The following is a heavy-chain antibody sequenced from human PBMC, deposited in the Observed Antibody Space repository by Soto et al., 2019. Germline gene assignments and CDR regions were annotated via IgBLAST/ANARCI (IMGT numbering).Heavy chain of an antibody. J-gene: IGHJ6*03. V-gene: IGHV4-34*01. Sequence: SEPLSLTCAVYGGSFSGYYWSWIRQPPGKGLEWIGEINHSGSTNYNPSLKSRVTISVDTSKNQFSLKLSSVTAADTAVYYCARLPLAYYYYMDVWGKGTTVTVSS. CDR1: GGSFSGYY. CDR3: ARLPLAYYYYMDV. CDR2: INHSGST.